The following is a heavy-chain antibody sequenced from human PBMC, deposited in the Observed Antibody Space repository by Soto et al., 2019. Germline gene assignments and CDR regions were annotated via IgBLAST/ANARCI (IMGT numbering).Heavy chain of an antibody. D-gene: IGHD3-22*01. Sequence: QVQLVQSGAEVKKPGSSVKVSCKASGGTFSSYAISWVRQAPGQGLEWMGGIIPIFGTANYAQKFQGRVTITADESTGTAYMELSSLRSEDTAVYYCARDAYYYDSSGLGYWGQGTLVTVSS. CDR1: GGTFSSYA. CDR3: ARDAYYYDSSGLGY. CDR2: IIPIFGTA. J-gene: IGHJ4*02. V-gene: IGHV1-69*01.